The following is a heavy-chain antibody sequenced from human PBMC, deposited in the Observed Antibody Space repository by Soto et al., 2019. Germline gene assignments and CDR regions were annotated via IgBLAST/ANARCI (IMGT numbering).Heavy chain of an antibody. CDR2: IYFTGTT. CDR3: PRDWGSSGSPN. V-gene: IGHV4-31*03. D-gene: IGHD6-19*01. CDR1: GHSLSSGGYY. J-gene: IGHJ4*02. Sequence: SETLSLTCTVSGHSLSSGGYYWSWIRQHPGKGLEWVGYIYFTGTTLYNPSLKSRLAIPVDTSKNQFSLKLTSVIAADTAVYYCPRDWGSSGSPNWGQGVLVTVSS.